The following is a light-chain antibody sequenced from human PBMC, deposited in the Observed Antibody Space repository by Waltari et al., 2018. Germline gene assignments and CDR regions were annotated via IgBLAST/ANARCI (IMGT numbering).Light chain of an antibody. CDR2: WAS. CDR3: QQYYSTPYT. J-gene: IGKJ2*01. CDR1: QRLLYRSNNKKY. Sequence: DIVMIQSPDSLAVSLGERATLNCKSSQRLLYRSNNKKYLAWYQQKPGQPPKLLIYWASTRESGVPDRFSGSGSGTDFTLTISSLQAEDVAVYYCQQYYSTPYTFGQGTKLEIK. V-gene: IGKV4-1*01.